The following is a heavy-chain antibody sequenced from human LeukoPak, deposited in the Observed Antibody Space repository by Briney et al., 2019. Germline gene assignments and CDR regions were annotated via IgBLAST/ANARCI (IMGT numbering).Heavy chain of an antibody. D-gene: IGHD6-6*01. V-gene: IGHV3-49*04. CDR1: GFTCSGSA. Sequence: GGSLRLSCAASGFTCSGSAMHWVRQAPGKGLEWVGFIRSKAYGGTTEYAASVKGRFTISRDDSKSIAYLQMNSLKTEDTAVYYCSGELAFDYRGQGTLVTVSS. J-gene: IGHJ4*02. CDR3: SGELAFDY. CDR2: IRSKAYGGTT.